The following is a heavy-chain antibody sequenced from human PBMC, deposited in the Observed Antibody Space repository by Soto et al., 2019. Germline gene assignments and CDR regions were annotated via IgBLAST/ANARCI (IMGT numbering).Heavy chain of an antibody. CDR2: IYHSGRT. Sequence: QVQLQESGAGLVKPWGTLSLTCAVSGGSISSSNWWWWVRPPPGEVLEWVGEIYHSGRTNYNPSLKSRVTISVAKTKNQFSLKLSSVTASDTSVYYCEVDPATMAVAGTSPLPIGDWGQGTLVTVSS. J-gene: IGHJ4*02. CDR3: EVDPATMAVAGTSPLPIGD. CDR1: GGSISSSNW. D-gene: IGHD6-19*01. V-gene: IGHV4-4*02.